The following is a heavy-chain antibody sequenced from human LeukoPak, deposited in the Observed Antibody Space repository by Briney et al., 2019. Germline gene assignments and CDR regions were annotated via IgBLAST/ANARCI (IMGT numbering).Heavy chain of an antibody. D-gene: IGHD3-22*01. CDR2: IYTSGST. Sequence: SETLSLTCTVSGGSISSYYWSCIRQPAGKGPEWIGRIYTSGSTNYNPSLKSRVTMSVDTSKNQFSLKLSSVTAADTAVYYCARDRYYYDSSGYRWFDPWGQGTLVTVSS. CDR1: GGSISSYY. J-gene: IGHJ5*02. CDR3: ARDRYYYDSSGYRWFDP. V-gene: IGHV4-4*07.